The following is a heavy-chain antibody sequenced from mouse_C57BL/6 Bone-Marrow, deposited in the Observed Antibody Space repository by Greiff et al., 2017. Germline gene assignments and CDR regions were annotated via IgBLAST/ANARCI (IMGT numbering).Heavy chain of an antibody. CDR3: AREGWWYFDV. Sequence: EVKLMESGGGLVKPGGSLKLSCAASGFTFSSYAMSWVRQTPEKRLEWVATISDGGSYTYYPDNVKGRFTISRDNAKNNLYLQMGHLKSEDTAMYYCAREGWWYFDVWGTGTTVTVSS. J-gene: IGHJ1*03. CDR2: ISDGGSYT. V-gene: IGHV5-4*01. D-gene: IGHD2-3*01. CDR1: GFTFSSYA.